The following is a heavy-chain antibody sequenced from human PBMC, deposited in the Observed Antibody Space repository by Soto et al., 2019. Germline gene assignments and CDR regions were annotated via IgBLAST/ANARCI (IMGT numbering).Heavy chain of an antibody. CDR1: GFTFSNAW. Sequence: GGSLRLSCAASGFTFSNAWMNWVRQAPGKGLEWVGRIKSKTDGGTTDYAAPVEGRFTISRDDSKNTLYLQMNSLKTEDTAVYYCTTDPGIAVPVVIYYYYGMVVWCQGTTVSVSS. V-gene: IGHV3-15*07. CDR2: IKSKTDGGTT. CDR3: TTDPGIAVPVVIYYYYGMVV. D-gene: IGHD2-2*01. J-gene: IGHJ6*02.